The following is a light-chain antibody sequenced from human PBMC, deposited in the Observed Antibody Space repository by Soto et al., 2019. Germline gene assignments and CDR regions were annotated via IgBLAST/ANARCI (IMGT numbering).Light chain of an antibody. CDR3: KQYNNWPLS. J-gene: IGKJ1*01. CDR2: AAS. Sequence: EIVLTQSPGTLSLSPGERATLSCRASQSVSSNLAWYQQKPGQAPRLLIYAASTRATGIPARFSGSGSGTEFTLTITSLQSEDFAVYHCKQYNNWPLSFGPGTKADTK. V-gene: IGKV3D-15*01. CDR1: QSVSSN.